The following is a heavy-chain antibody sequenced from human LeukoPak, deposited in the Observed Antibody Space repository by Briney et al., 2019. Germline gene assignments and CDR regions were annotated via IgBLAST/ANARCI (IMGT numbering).Heavy chain of an antibody. V-gene: IGHV5-51*01. D-gene: IGHD2-2*01. Sequence: GESLKISCKGSGYSFTSYWIGWVRQLPGKGLEWMGIIYPGDSDTRYSPSFQGQVTISADKSISTAYLQWSSLKASDTAMYYCARLVGYCSSTSCSAGYFGYWGQGTLVTVSS. J-gene: IGHJ4*02. CDR1: GYSFTSYW. CDR3: ARLVGYCSSTSCSAGYFGY. CDR2: IYPGDSDT.